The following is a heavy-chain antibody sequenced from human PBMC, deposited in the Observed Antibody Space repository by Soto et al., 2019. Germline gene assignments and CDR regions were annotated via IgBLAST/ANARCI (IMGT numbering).Heavy chain of an antibody. CDR1: GGSFSGYY. D-gene: IGHD6-13*01. V-gene: IGHV4-34*01. J-gene: IGHJ5*02. CDR3: ARTEVPESSSWHPCDP. Sequence: PSETLSLTCAVYGGSFSGYYWSWIRQPPGKGLEWIGEIYHSGSTNYNPSLKSRVTISVDTSKNQFSLKLISVTAADTAVYYCARTEVPESSSWHPCDPWGQGTLVTVSS. CDR2: IYHSGST.